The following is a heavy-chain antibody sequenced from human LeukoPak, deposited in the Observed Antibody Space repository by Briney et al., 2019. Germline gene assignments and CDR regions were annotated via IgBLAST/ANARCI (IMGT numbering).Heavy chain of an antibody. D-gene: IGHD3-22*01. CDR2: IYYTGGT. Sequence: TASETLSLTCAVYGGSISSSSYYWGWIRQPPGKGLEWVGSIYYTGGTYYNPSLKSRVTISVDTSKNQFSLKLSSVTAADTAVYYCARPHKYDSSGSDAFDIWGQGTMVTVSS. CDR3: ARPHKYDSSGSDAFDI. CDR1: GGSISSSSYY. J-gene: IGHJ3*02. V-gene: IGHV4-39*07.